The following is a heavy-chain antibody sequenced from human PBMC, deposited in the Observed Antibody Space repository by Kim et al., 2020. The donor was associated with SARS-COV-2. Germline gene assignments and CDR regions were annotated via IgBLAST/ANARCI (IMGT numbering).Heavy chain of an antibody. Sequence: GGSLRLSCAASGFTFSSYGMHWVRQAPGKGLEWVAVIWYDGSNKYYADSVKGRFTISRDNSKNTLYLQMNSLRAEDTAVYYCARDPETPIAASAFDIWGQGTMVTVSS. CDR3: ARDPETPIAASAFDI. D-gene: IGHD6-6*01. CDR2: IWYDGSNK. CDR1: GFTFSSYG. J-gene: IGHJ3*02. V-gene: IGHV3-33*08.